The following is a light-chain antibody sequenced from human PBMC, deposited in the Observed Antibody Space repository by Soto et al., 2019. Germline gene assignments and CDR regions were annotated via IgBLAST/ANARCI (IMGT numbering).Light chain of an antibody. CDR1: QRIRSY. Sequence: DIQLTQSPSSLSASVGDRVTIICRSSQRIRSYLNWYQQKPGKAPKLLIYAASSLQSGVPSRFSGSGSGTDFTITISSLQPGDFATYYCQQSYSTLTFGGGTKVEIK. CDR3: QQSYSTLT. CDR2: AAS. V-gene: IGKV1-39*01. J-gene: IGKJ4*01.